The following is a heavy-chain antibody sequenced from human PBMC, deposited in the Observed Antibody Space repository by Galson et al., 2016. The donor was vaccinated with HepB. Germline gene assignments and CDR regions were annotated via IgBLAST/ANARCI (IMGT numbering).Heavy chain of an antibody. V-gene: IGHV3-33*01. CDR1: RFTFSRYG. CDR3: AREDPNVAVAALDY. D-gene: IGHD6-19*01. J-gene: IGHJ4*02. CDR2: IWYDGSNK. Sequence: SLRLSCAASRFTFSRYGMHWVRQAPGKGLEWVAGIWYDGSNKYYADSVKGRFTISRDNSKNTLYLQMNSRRAEDTAVYYCAREDPNVAVAALDYWGQGTLVTVSS.